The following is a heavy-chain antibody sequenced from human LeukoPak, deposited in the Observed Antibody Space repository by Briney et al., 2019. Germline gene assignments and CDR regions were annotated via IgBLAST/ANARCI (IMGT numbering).Heavy chain of an antibody. D-gene: IGHD3-22*01. CDR2: ISGSGGST. Sequence: GGSLRLSCAASGFTFSSYWMSWVRQAPGKGLEWVSAISGSGGSTYYADSVKGRFTISRDNSKNTLYLQMNSLRAGDTAVYYCAKVNYYESSDIGLFDYWGQGTLVTVSS. J-gene: IGHJ4*02. CDR3: AKVNYYESSDIGLFDY. V-gene: IGHV3-23*01. CDR1: GFTFSSYW.